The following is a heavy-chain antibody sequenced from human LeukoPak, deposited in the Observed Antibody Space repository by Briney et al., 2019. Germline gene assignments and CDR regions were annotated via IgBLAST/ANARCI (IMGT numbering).Heavy chain of an antibody. D-gene: IGHD4-17*01. CDR3: AKDRGDYGDYDIFDY. V-gene: IGHV3-23*01. CDR1: GFTFSSYA. Sequence: GGFLRLSCAASGFTFSSYAMSWVRQAPGKGLEWVSAISGSGGSTYYADSVKGRFTISRDNSKNTLYLQMNSLRAEDTAVYYCAKDRGDYGDYDIFDYWGQGTLVTVSS. J-gene: IGHJ4*02. CDR2: ISGSGGST.